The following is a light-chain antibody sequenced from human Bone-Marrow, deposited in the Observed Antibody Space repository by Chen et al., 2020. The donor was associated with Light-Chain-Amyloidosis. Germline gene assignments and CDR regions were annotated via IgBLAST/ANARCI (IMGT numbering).Light chain of an antibody. CDR3: QVWDRSSDRPV. Sequence: SYVLTQPSSVSVDPGQTATIACGGNNIGSTSVHCYQQTPGQAPLLVVYDDSDRPSGIPERLSGSNSGNTATLTISRVEAGDEADYYCQVWDRSSDRPVFGGGTKLTVL. J-gene: IGLJ3*02. V-gene: IGLV3-21*02. CDR2: DDS. CDR1: NIGSTS.